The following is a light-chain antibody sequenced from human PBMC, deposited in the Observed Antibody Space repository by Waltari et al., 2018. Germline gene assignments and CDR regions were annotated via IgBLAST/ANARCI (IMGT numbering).Light chain of an antibody. CDR1: STNIGTNY. CDR2: KTN. V-gene: IGLV1-47*01. Sequence: QSVLTQPPSASGTPGQSVTISCSGGSTNIGTNYVYWYQQLPGGAPKLLISKTNHLPSGCPDRFSGSKSGTSASLAISGLRSEDEADYYCAAWDDSLYVALFGGGTKLTVL. CDR3: AAWDDSLYVAL. J-gene: IGLJ3*02.